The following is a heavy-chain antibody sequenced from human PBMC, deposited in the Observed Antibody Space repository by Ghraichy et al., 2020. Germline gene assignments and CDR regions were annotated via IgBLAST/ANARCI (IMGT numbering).Heavy chain of an antibody. CDR3: ARAMRFHWYFDL. J-gene: IGHJ2*01. V-gene: IGHV4-59*01. CDR2: IDFSGGS. Sequence: GSLRLACTVSGGSISSYYWSWLRQPPGKGLEWIGNIDFSGGSKYSPSLTSRVTISVDTSKNQFSLKLDSVTAADTAVYYCARAMRFHWYFDLWGRGSLVTVSS. CDR1: GGSISSYY.